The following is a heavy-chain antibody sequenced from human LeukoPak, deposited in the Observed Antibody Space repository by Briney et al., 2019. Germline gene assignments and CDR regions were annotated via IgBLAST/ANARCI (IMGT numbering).Heavy chain of an antibody. CDR3: ARVHDNGRWLVQEQYYFDY. V-gene: IGHV3-21*01. CDR1: GFTFSSYS. CDR2: ISSSSSYI. D-gene: IGHD6-19*01. Sequence: GGSLRLSCAASGFTFSSYSMNWVRQAPGKGLEWVASISSSSSYIYYADSVKGRFTISRDNAKNSLYLQMNSLRAEDTAVYYCARVHDNGRWLVQEQYYFDYWGQETLVTVSS. J-gene: IGHJ4*02.